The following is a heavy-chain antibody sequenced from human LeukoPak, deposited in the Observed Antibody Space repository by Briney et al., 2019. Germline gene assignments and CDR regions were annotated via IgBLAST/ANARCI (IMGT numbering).Heavy chain of an antibody. CDR1: GGSISSYY. J-gene: IGHJ6*03. CDR2: IYYSGST. Sequence: SETLSLTCTVSGGSISSYYWSWIRQPPGKGLEWIGYIYYSGSTNYNPSLKSRVTISVDTSKNQFSLKLSSVTAADTAVYYCARLILSETSYYYYYMDVWGKGTTVTVSS. D-gene: IGHD2-15*01. CDR3: ARLILSETSYYYYYMDV. V-gene: IGHV4-59*01.